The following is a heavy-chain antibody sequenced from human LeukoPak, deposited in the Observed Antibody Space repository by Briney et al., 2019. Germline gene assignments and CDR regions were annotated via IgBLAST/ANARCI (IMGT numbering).Heavy chain of an antibody. CDR3: ARSPGYSGSPFDL. J-gene: IGHJ2*01. CDR2: INPNSGGT. V-gene: IGHV1-2*02. Sequence: GASVKVSCKASGYTFTGYYMHWVRQAPGQGLEWMGWINPNSGGTNYAQKFQGRVTMTRDTSISTAYMELSRLRSDDTAVYYCARSPGYSGSPFDLWGRGTLVTVSS. CDR1: GYTFTGYY. D-gene: IGHD5-12*01.